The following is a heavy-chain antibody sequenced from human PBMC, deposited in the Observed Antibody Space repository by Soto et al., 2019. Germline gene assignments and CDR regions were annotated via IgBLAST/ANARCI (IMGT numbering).Heavy chain of an antibody. J-gene: IGHJ4*02. CDR3: ARFRRNYFDY. D-gene: IGHD3-10*01. Sequence: KLPETLSLTCTVSGDSMSGFYWSWIRQTPGKGLEWIGYINYVGRTSYYSPSLQSRVTISLDSSKNQFSLILSSVTAADTAVYFCARFRRNYFDYWGQGTQVTVSS. CDR1: GDSMSGFY. CDR2: INYVGRTS. V-gene: IGHV4-59*01.